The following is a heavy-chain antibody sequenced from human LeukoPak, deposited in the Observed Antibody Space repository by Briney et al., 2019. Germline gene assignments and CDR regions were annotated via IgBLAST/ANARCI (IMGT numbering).Heavy chain of an antibody. Sequence: ASVKVSCKASGYTFTSYGISWVRQAPGQGLEWMGWISPNSGGSNFAQKFQGRVTMTRDTSISTAYMELSRLRSDDTAVYYCARVFQKQLSDYWGQGSLVTVSS. J-gene: IGHJ4*02. CDR1: GYTFTSYG. V-gene: IGHV1-2*02. CDR2: ISPNSGGS. D-gene: IGHD6-13*01. CDR3: ARVFQKQLSDY.